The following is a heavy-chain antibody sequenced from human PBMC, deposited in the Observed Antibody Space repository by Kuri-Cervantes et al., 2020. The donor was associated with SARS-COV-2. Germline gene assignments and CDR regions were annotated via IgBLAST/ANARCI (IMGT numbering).Heavy chain of an antibody. D-gene: IGHD2-2*01. V-gene: IGHV4-39*07. J-gene: IGHJ1*01. CDR3: ARGKSGPAAIPFQH. Sequence: SQTLSLTCAVSGGSISTTNYYWAWIRQPPGKGPEWIASIYYTGSTSYKPSLKTRATISLDTSKNQFSLNLRSVTAADTAVYYCARGKSGPAAIPFQHWGQGTLVTVSS. CDR2: IYYTGST. CDR1: GGSISTTNYY.